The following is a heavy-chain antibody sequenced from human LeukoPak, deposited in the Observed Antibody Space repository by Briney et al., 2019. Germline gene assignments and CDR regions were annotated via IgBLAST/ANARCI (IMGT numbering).Heavy chain of an antibody. CDR3: ARRHPSGWFDP. Sequence: GESLKISCKTSGYSFNSYWIGWVRQMPGKGLEWMGIIFPSDSDTRYSPSFQGQVTISADRSITTAYLQWSSLRASDTAMYYCARRHPSGWFDPWGQGTLVTVSS. CDR1: GYSFNSYW. V-gene: IGHV5-51*01. CDR2: IFPSDSDT. J-gene: IGHJ5*02. D-gene: IGHD1-26*01.